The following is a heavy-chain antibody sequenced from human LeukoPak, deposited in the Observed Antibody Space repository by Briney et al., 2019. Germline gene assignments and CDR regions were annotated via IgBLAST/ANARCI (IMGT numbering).Heavy chain of an antibody. J-gene: IGHJ4*02. D-gene: IGHD2-15*01. CDR2: IKQDGSEK. V-gene: IGHV3-7*01. CDR1: GFTFSSYW. CDR3: ASYGGYLALDGGIDY. Sequence: GGSLRLSCAASGFTFSSYWMSWVRQAPGKGLEWVANIKQDGSEKYYVDSVKGRFTISRDNAKNSLYLQMNGLRAEDTAVYYCASYGGYLALDGGIDYWGQGTLVTVSS.